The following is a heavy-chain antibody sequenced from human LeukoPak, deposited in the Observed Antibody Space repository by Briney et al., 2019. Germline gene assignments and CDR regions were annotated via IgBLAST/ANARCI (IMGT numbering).Heavy chain of an antibody. CDR3: ARVFIAAAGNWYNWFDP. D-gene: IGHD6-13*01. J-gene: IGHJ5*02. V-gene: IGHV4-39*07. Sequence: PSETLSLTCTVSGGSISSSSYYWGWIRQPPGKGLEWIGNIYYSGSTYYNPSLKSRVTISVDTSKNQFSLKLSSVTAADTAVYYCARVFIAAAGNWYNWFDPWGQGTLVTVSS. CDR2: IYYSGST. CDR1: GGSISSSSYY.